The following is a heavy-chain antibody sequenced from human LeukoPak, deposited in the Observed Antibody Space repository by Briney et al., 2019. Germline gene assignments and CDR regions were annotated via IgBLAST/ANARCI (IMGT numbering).Heavy chain of an antibody. CDR2: IIPILGIA. CDR3: ARVNDYYYYGMDV. V-gene: IGHV1-69*04. CDR1: GGTFSSYA. J-gene: IGHJ6*02. Sequence: SVKVSCKASGGTFSSYAISWVRQAPGQGLEWMGRIIPILGIANYAQKFQGRVTTTADKSTSTAYMELSSLRSEDTAVYYCARVNDYYYYGMDVWGQGTTVTVSS.